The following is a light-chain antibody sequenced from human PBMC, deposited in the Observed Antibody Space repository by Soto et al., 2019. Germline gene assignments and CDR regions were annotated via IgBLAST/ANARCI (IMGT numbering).Light chain of an antibody. J-gene: IGKJ4*01. Sequence: DIQMTQSPSSLSASVGDRVTITCRASQSIRFYLNWYQQKPQKAPKLLIYAASSLESGVPSRFSGSGSGTEFTLTISSLQPDDFATYYCQQYNSYLLTFGGGTKVDI. CDR2: AAS. V-gene: IGKV1-5*01. CDR3: QQYNSYLLT. CDR1: QSIRFY.